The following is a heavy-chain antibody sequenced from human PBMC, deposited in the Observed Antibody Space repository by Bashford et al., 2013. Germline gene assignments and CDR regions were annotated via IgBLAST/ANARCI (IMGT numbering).Heavy chain of an antibody. D-gene: IGHD2-15*01. J-gene: IGHJ4*02. V-gene: IGHV4-34*01. CDR3: ASRIGGIGYCSGGSCYSGFDY. CDR2: INHSGST. Sequence: WIRQPPGKGLEWIGEINHSGSTNYNPSLKSRVTISVDTSKNQFSLKLSSVTAADTAVYYCASRIGGIGYCSGGSCYSGFDYWGQGTLVTVSS.